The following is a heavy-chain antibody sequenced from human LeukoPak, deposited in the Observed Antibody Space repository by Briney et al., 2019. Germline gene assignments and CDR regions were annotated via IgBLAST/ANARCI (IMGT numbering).Heavy chain of an antibody. Sequence: ASVKVSCKASGGTFSSYAISWVRQAPGQGLEWMGRIIPILGIANYAQKFQGRVTITADKSTSTAYMELSSLRSEDTAVYYCARVRGCSGGSCYSSGDYYDSSGYPDYWGQGTLVTVSS. CDR1: GGTFSSYA. D-gene: IGHD2-15*01. V-gene: IGHV1-69*04. CDR3: ARVRGCSGGSCYSSGDYYDSSGYPDY. CDR2: IIPILGIA. J-gene: IGHJ4*02.